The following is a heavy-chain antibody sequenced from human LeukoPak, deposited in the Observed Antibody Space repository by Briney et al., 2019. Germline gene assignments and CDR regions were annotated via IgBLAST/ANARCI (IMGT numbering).Heavy chain of an antibody. D-gene: IGHD4-11*01. V-gene: IGHV4-38-2*02. CDR3: ARVVSLVTRVDY. CDR2: IYHSGST. CDR1: GYSISSGYY. J-gene: IGHJ4*02. Sequence: SETLSLTCTVSGYSISSGYYWGWIRQPPGKGLEWIGSIYHSGSTYYNPSLKSRVTISVDTSKNQFSLKLSSVTAADTAVYYCARVVSLVTRVDYWDQGTLVTVSS.